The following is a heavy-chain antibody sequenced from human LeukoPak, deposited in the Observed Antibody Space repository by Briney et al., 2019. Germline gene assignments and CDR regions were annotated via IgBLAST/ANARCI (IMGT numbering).Heavy chain of an antibody. D-gene: IGHD3-22*01. V-gene: IGHV3-21*01. CDR2: ISGDGASYI. Sequence: KPGGSLRLSCEVSEFALERYTMSWVRQAPGKVLEWVSSISGDGASYIFYAVSVKGRFTISRDNARNSLYLTMDSLKVEDTALYYCARDSDYDSSGYFDYWGQGTLVTVSS. CDR1: EFALERYT. CDR3: ARDSDYDSSGYFDY. J-gene: IGHJ4*02.